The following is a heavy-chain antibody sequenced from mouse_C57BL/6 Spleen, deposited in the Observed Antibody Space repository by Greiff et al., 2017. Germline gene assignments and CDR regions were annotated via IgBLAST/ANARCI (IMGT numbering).Heavy chain of an antibody. CDR3: ARAVYEYDRGAYAMAY. J-gene: IGHJ4*01. D-gene: IGHD2-4*01. CDR1: GYTFTSYW. Sequence: VQLQQPGAELVMPGASVKLSCKASGYTFTSYWMNWVKQRPGQGLEWIGEIDPSDSYTNYNQKFKGKSTLTVDKASSTAYMQLSSLTSEDSAVYFGARAVYEYDRGAYAMAYWGQGTSVTVSS. CDR2: IDPSDSYT. V-gene: IGHV1-69*01.